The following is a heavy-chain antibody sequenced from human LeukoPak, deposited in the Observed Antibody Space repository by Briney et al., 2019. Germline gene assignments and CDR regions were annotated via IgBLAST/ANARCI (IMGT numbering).Heavy chain of an antibody. D-gene: IGHD2-21*01. CDR3: AREQHIPYWFDP. V-gene: IGHV4-34*01. CDR1: GGSFSGYY. Sequence: PSETLSLTCAVYGGSFSGYYWSWIRQPPGKGLEWIGEINHSGSTNYNPSLKSRVTISVDTSKNQFSLKLSSVTAADTAVYYCAREQHIPYWFDPWGQGTLVTVSS. J-gene: IGHJ5*02. CDR2: INHSGST.